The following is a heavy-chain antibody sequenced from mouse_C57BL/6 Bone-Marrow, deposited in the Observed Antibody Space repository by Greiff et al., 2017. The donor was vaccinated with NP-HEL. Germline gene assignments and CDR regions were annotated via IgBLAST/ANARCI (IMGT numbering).Heavy chain of an antibody. J-gene: IGHJ2*01. CDR3: TTFDGYSSFDY. V-gene: IGHV14-4*01. D-gene: IGHD2-3*01. CDR2: IDPENGDT. CDR1: GFNIKDDY. Sequence: VQLKQSGAELVRPGASVKLSCTASGFNIKDDYMHWVKQRPEQGLEWIGWIDPENGDTAYASKFQGKATITADTSSNTAYMQLSSLTSDDTAVYYRTTFDGYSSFDYWGQGTTLTVSS.